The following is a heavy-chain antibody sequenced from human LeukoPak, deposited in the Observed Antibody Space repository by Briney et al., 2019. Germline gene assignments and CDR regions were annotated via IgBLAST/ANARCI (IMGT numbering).Heavy chain of an antibody. CDR2: IKSKTDGGTT. J-gene: IGHJ4*02. Sequence: PGGSLRLSCAASGFTFSNAWMSWVRQAPGKGLEWVGRIKSKTDGGTTDYAAPVKGRFTISRDDSKNTLYLQMNSLKTEDTAVYYCTTDLFSSSSWYNPPFDYWGQGTLVTVSS. CDR3: TTDLFSSSSWYNPPFDY. D-gene: IGHD6-13*01. V-gene: IGHV3-15*01. CDR1: GFTFSNAW.